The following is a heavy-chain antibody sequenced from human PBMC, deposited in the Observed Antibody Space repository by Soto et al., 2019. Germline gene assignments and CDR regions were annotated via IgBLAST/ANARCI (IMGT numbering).Heavy chain of an antibody. CDR2: INPNSGGT. CDR3: ARDLDDFWSGYSFAY. J-gene: IGHJ4*02. V-gene: IGHV1-2*02. Sequence: ASVNVSCKASGYTFTGYYMHWVRQAPGQGLEWMGWINPNSGGTNYAQKFQGRVTMTRDTSISTAYMELSRLRSDDTAVYYCARDLDDFWSGYSFAYWGQGTLVT. CDR1: GYTFTGYY. D-gene: IGHD3-3*01.